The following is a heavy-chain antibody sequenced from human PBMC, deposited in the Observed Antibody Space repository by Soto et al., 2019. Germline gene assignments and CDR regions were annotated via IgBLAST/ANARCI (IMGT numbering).Heavy chain of an antibody. J-gene: IGHJ6*02. V-gene: IGHV3-23*01. CDR2: ISGSGGST. CDR3: AKDAPSIVVVTALLNYYYGLDV. CDR1: ACTFSSYA. D-gene: IGHD2-21*02. Sequence: GGSLKRSSAASACTFSSYAMRWVRQAPGKGLEWVSVISGSGGSTYYADSVKGRFTISRDNSKNTVYLQMNSLRGEDTAVYYCAKDAPSIVVVTALLNYYYGLDVWGQGTTVIVS.